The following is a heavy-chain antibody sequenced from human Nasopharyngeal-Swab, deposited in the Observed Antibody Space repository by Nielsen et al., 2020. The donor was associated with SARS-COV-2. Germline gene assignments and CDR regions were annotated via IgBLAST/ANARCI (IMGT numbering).Heavy chain of an antibody. CDR1: GYTFIGYY. D-gene: IGHD3-16*01. CDR2: IDPNNGAT. V-gene: IGHV1-2*02. J-gene: IGHJ4*02. Sequence: VKVSCKASGYTFIGYYIHWVRQAPGQGLEWLGWIDPNNGATKYAQTFQGRINVTRDTSFSTAYMELSGLRSDDTAVYYCASGSMIAFGGITGKFDYWGQGTLVIVSP. CDR3: ASGSMIAFGGITGKFDY.